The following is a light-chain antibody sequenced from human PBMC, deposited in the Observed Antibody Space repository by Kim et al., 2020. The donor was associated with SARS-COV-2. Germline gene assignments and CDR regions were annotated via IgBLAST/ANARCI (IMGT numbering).Light chain of an antibody. V-gene: IGLV3-1*01. J-gene: IGLJ3*02. Sequence: SYELTQPPSVSVSPGQTASITCSGDKLGDKYACWYQQKPGQSPVLVIYQDSKRPSGIPERFSGSNSGNTATLTISGTQAMDEADYYCQAWDSSTFYVFGGRTKLTVL. CDR3: QAWDSSTFYV. CDR1: KLGDKY. CDR2: QDS.